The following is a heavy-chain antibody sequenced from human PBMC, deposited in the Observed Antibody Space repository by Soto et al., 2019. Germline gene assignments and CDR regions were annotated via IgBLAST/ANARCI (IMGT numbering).Heavy chain of an antibody. Sequence: EVQLVESGGGLVQPGGSLRLSCAASGFTFSSYWMSWVRQAPGKGLEWVANIKQDGSEKYYVDSVKGRFTISRDNAKNSLYLQMNSLRAEDTAVYYCARPYYDILTGYLDAFDIWGQGTMVTVSS. CDR2: IKQDGSEK. CDR1: GFTFSSYW. D-gene: IGHD3-9*01. V-gene: IGHV3-7*01. CDR3: ARPYYDILTGYLDAFDI. J-gene: IGHJ3*02.